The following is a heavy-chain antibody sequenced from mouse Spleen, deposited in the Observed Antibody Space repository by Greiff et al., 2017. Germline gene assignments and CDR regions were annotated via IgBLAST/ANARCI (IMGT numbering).Heavy chain of an antibody. CDR2: INTSTGYT. Sequence: VKLVESGAELAKPGASVKMFCKASGYTFTSYWMHWVKQRPGQGLEWIGYINTSTGYTEYNQKFKDKATLTADKSSSTAYMQLSSLTSEDSAVYYCARKTTVGYFDVWGAGTTVTVSS. CDR1: GYTFTSYW. CDR3: ARKTTVGYFDV. V-gene: IGHV1-7*01. J-gene: IGHJ1*01. D-gene: IGHD1-1*01.